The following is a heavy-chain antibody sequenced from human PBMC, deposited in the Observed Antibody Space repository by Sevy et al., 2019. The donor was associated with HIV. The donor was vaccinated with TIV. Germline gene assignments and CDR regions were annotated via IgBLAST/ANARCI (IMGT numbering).Heavy chain of an antibody. Sequence: GGSLRLSCAASGFTFDDYAMHWVRQAPGKGLEWVSGISWNSGSIGYADSVKGRFTISGDNAKNSLYLQMNSLRAEDTALHYCAKVNDAFDIWGQGTMVTVSS. V-gene: IGHV3-9*01. CDR3: AKVNDAFDI. J-gene: IGHJ3*02. CDR1: GFTFDDYA. CDR2: ISWNSGSI.